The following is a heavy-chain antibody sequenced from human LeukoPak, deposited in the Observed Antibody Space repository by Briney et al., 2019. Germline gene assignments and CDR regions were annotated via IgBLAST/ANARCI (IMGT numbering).Heavy chain of an antibody. CDR3: ARLWFGELFFDY. CDR2: ISAYNGNT. V-gene: IGHV1-18*01. J-gene: IGHJ4*02. Sequence: ASVKVSCKASGYTFTSYGISWVRQAPGQGLEWMGWISAYNGNTNYAQKLQGRVTMTTDTSTSTACMELRSLRSDDTAVYYCARLWFGELFFDYWGQGTLVTVSS. CDR1: GYTFTSYG. D-gene: IGHD3-10*01.